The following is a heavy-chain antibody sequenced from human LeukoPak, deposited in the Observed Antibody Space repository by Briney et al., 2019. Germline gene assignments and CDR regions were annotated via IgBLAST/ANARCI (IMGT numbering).Heavy chain of an antibody. CDR2: MYYSGSST. V-gene: IGHV4-59*08. CDR3: ARQGHKLTLVDYYGMDV. CDR1: RGSINSDY. Sequence: PSETLSLTCTVSRGSINSDYWSWVRQPPGKGLEWIGYMYYSGSSTNYNPSLKSRVTISVDRSKNQFSLKLSSVTAADTAVYYCARQGHKLTLVDYYGMDVWGQGTTVTVSS. D-gene: IGHD1-26*01. J-gene: IGHJ6*02.